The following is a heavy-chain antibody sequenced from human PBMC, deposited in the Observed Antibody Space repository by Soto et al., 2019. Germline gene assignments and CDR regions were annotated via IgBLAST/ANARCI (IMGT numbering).Heavy chain of an antibody. CDR1: GFTFSRYG. CDR3: AKDSLCSSTSCYANWLDP. D-gene: IGHD2-2*01. V-gene: IGHV3-30*18. CDR2: VSYDGSIK. J-gene: IGHJ5*02. Sequence: HPGGSLRLSCVASGFTFSRYGMHWVRQAPGKGLEWVAMVSYDGSIKYYADSVKGRFTISRDNSKNTLFLQMNSLRAEDTAVYYCAKDSLCSSTSCYANWLDPWGQGTLVTVSS.